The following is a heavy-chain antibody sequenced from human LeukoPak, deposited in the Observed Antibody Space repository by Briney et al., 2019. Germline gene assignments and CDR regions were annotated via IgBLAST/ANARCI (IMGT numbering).Heavy chain of an antibody. CDR2: ISGSGGST. V-gene: IGHV3-23*01. CDR1: GFTFSSYA. Sequence: PGGSLRLSCAASGFTFSSYAMSWVRQAPGKGLEWVSAISGSGGSTYYADSVKGRFTISRDNSKNTLYLQMNSLRAEDTAVYYCAKDLRIVLRYFDDWFDPWGQGTLVTVSS. D-gene: IGHD3-9*01. J-gene: IGHJ5*02. CDR3: AKDLRIVLRYFDDWFDP.